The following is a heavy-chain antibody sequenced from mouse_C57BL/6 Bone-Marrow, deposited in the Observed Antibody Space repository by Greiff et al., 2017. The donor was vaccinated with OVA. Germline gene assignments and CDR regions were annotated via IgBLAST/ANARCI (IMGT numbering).Heavy chain of an antibody. J-gene: IGHJ3*01. CDR1: GYTFTSYW. CDR3: TRSDDGYPSWFAY. Sequence: EVQLQQSGPVLARPGASVKMSCKTSGYTFTSYWMHWVKQRPGQGLEWIGAIYPGNSDTSYNQKFKGKAKLTAVTSASTAYMELSSLTNEDSAVYYCTRSDDGYPSWFAYWGQGTLVTVSA. V-gene: IGHV1-5*01. D-gene: IGHD2-3*01. CDR2: IYPGNSDT.